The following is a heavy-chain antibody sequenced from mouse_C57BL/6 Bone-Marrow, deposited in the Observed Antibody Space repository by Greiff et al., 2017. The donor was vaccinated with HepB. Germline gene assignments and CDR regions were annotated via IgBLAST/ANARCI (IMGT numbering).Heavy chain of an antibody. V-gene: IGHV5-15*01. CDR2: ISNLAYSI. D-gene: IGHD1-1*01. CDR3: ARQNYGNAMDY. J-gene: IGHJ4*01. CDR1: GFTFSDYG. Sequence: EVKLMESGGGLVQPGGSLKLSCAASGFTFSDYGMAWVRQAPRKGPEWVAFISNLAYSIYYADTVTGRFTISRENAKNTLYLEMSSLRSEDTAMYYCARQNYGNAMDYWGQGTSVTVSS.